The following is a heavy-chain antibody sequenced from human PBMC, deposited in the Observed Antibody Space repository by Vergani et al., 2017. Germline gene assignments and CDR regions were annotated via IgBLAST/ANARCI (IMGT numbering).Heavy chain of an antibody. D-gene: IGHD3-3*01. J-gene: IGHJ4*02. CDR1: GDSVSSNTAA. V-gene: IGHV6-1*01. CDR3: GRGTVGGYYECWSGYFDY. CDR2: TYYRSKWYN. Sequence: QVQLQQSGPGLVKPSQTLSLTCAISGDSVSSNTAAWNWLRQSPSRGLEWLGRTYYRSKWYNDYAVSVKSRITINPDTSKNQFSLQLNSVTPEDKSVYYCGRGTVGGYYECWSGYFDYWGQGTMVTVSS.